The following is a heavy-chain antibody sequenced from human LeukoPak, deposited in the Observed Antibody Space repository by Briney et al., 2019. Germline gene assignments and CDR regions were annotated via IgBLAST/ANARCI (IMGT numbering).Heavy chain of an antibody. J-gene: IGHJ4*02. CDR2: MNPNSGNT. D-gene: IGHD3-3*01. CDR1: GYTFTRYD. V-gene: IGHV1-8*01. CDR3: ARVPLFKSAWLDY. Sequence: ASVKVSCKTSGYTFTRYDGNWVRQAPGQGPEWMGWMNPNSGNTHYAQKFQGRVTLTRNTSISTAYMELSSLRSEDTAVYYCARVPLFKSAWLDYWGQGTLVKVSS.